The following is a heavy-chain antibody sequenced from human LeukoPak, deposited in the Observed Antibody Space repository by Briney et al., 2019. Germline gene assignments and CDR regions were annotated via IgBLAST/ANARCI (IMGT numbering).Heavy chain of an antibody. CDR2: IKEDGSEK. CDR3: ASAIVLRPGSLDY. J-gene: IGHJ4*02. Sequence: PVGSLRLSCAASGFAFNTYWMSWVRQAPGKGLEWVANIKEDGSEKYYVDSVKGRFTISRDNAKNSLFLQMNSLRAEDTAVYYCASAIVLRPGSLDYWGQGALVTVSS. CDR1: GFAFNTYW. D-gene: IGHD1-26*01. V-gene: IGHV3-7*05.